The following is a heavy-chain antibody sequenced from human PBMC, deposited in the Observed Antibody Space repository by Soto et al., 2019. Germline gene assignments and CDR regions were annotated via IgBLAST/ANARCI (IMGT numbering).Heavy chain of an antibody. CDR2: ISSSGTYM. J-gene: IGHJ6*02. D-gene: IGHD2-2*01. CDR3: ARDPSDCSSTSCWGYYALDV. Sequence: EVQLVESGGGLVKPGGSLRLSCAASGFTFSTYSMNWVRQAPGKGLEWVSSISSSGTYMHYADSLKGRFTISRDNAKNSLYLQMISLRAEDTAVYYCARDPSDCSSTSCWGYYALDVWGQGTTVTVSS. V-gene: IGHV3-21*01. CDR1: GFTFSTYS.